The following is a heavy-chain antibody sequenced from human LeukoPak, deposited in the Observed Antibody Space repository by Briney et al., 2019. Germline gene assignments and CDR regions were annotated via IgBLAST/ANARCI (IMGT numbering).Heavy chain of an antibody. J-gene: IGHJ6*03. Sequence: SETLSLTCAVYGGSFSDYYRSWIRQPPGKGLEWIGEINDSGSTYYNPSLRSRVTMSIDASKNQFSLKLTSVTAADTAVYYCARAYYYYMDVWGKGTTVTVSS. CDR2: INDSGST. V-gene: IGHV4-34*01. CDR3: ARAYYYYMDV. CDR1: GGSFSDYY.